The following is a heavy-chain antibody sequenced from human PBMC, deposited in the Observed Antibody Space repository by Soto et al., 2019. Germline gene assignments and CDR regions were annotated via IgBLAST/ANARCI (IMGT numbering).Heavy chain of an antibody. CDR3: AIFNGILTGSPSLYKNYYYGMDA. Sequence: PSETLSLTCAVYGGSFSGYYWSWIRQPPGKGLEWIGEINHSGSTNYNPSLKSRVTISVDTSKNQFSLKLSSVTAADTAVYYCAIFNGILTGSPSLYKNYYYGMDAWGQGTTVTVSS. D-gene: IGHD3-9*01. V-gene: IGHV4-34*01. CDR2: INHSGST. J-gene: IGHJ6*02. CDR1: GGSFSGYY.